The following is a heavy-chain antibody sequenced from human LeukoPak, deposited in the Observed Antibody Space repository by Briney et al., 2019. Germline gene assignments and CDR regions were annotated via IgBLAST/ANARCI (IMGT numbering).Heavy chain of an antibody. CDR3: AKDRDWVVPAAISGY. V-gene: IGHV3-23*01. CDR2: ISGSGGST. D-gene: IGHD2-2*02. CDR1: GFTFSRNA. J-gene: IGHJ4*02. Sequence: GGSLRLSCAASGFTFSRNAMSWVRQAPGKGLEWVSAISGSGGSTYYADSVKGRFTISRDNSKNTLYLQMNSLRAEDTAVYYCAKDRDWVVPAAISGYWGQGTLVTVSS.